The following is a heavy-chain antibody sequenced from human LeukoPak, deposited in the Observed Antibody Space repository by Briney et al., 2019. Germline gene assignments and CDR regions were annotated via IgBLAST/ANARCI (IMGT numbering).Heavy chain of an antibody. CDR2: IYDTGIYDTENT. D-gene: IGHD6-19*01. CDR3: ARVRFVAGTRSSWFDP. J-gene: IGHJ5*02. Sequence: SETLSLTCNVSGGSISSHYWSWIRQSPGEGLEWIGYIYDTGIYDTENTNYNPSLRSRVTITMDMSKNQFSLNLASVTAADTAVYYCARVRFVAGTRSSWFDPWGQGTLVTVSS. V-gene: IGHV4-59*11. CDR1: GGSISSHY.